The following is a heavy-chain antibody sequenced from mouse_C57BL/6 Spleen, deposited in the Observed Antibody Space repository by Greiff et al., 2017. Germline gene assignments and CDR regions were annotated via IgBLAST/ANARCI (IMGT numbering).Heavy chain of an antibody. D-gene: IGHD1-1*01. V-gene: IGHV3-6*01. J-gene: IGHJ4*01. CDR2: ISYDGSN. CDR3: ARGGSSYLYYAMDY. CDR1: GYSITSGYY. Sequence: EVQLVESGPGLVKPSQSLSLTCSVTGYSITSGYYWNWIRQFPGNKLEWMGYISYDGSNNYNPSLKNRISITRDTSKNQFFLKLNSVTTEDTATYYCARGGSSYLYYAMDYWGQGTSVTVSS.